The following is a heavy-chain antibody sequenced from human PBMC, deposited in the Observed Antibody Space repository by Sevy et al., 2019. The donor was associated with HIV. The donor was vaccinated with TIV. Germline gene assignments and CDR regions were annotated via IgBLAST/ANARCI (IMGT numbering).Heavy chain of an antibody. CDR1: GFTVSSNY. Sequence: GESLKISCAASGFTVSSNYMSWVRQAPGKGLEWVSVIYSGGSTYYADSVKGRFTISRDNSKNTLYLQMNSLRAEDTAVYYCASPSLCGGDCYGDAFDIWGQGTMVTVSS. J-gene: IGHJ3*02. V-gene: IGHV3-53*01. CDR3: ASPSLCGGDCYGDAFDI. D-gene: IGHD2-21*02. CDR2: IYSGGST.